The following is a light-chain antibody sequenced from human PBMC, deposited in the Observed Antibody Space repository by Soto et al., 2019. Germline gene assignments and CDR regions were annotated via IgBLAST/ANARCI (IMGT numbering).Light chain of an antibody. J-gene: IGKJ2*01. CDR1: QSLDIN. CDR2: GAS. V-gene: IGKV3-15*01. Sequence: ILMTQSPATLSVSPGERATLSCRASQSLDINLAWYQQKPGQAPSLLIPGASTRATGIPSRFSGSGSGTEFTRTISSLQSEDFALYYCQHYSVWPYTFGQGTKLDIK. CDR3: QHYSVWPYT.